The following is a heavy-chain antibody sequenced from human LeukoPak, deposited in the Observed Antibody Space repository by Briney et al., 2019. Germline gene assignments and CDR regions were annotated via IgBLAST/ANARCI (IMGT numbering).Heavy chain of an antibody. J-gene: IGHJ4*02. CDR3: ANYNWNYYTDY. Sequence: GGSLRLSCAASGLTFSGYAMSWVRQAPGKGLEWVSAISGSGGSTYYADSVKGRFTISRDNSKNTLYLQMNSLRAEDTAVYYCANYNWNYYTDYWGQGTLVTVSS. CDR2: ISGSGGST. D-gene: IGHD1-7*01. V-gene: IGHV3-23*01. CDR1: GLTFSGYA.